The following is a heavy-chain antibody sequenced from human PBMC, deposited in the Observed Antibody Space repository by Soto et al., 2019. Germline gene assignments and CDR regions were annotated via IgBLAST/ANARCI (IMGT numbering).Heavy chain of an antibody. CDR2: MNPNSGNT. V-gene: IGHV1-8*01. CDR3: TRRARIGKQLWLPFDS. J-gene: IGHJ4*01. CDR1: GYTFRDYD. D-gene: IGHD3-22*01. Sequence: QVQLVQSGAEVKKPGASVMVSCKASGYTFRDYDINWVRQASGQGLEWMGWMNPNSGNTAYAQKFQGRVTMTGDTTTNTAYMELTSLTSADTAVYYCTRRARIGKQLWLPFDSWAQEPWSPSP.